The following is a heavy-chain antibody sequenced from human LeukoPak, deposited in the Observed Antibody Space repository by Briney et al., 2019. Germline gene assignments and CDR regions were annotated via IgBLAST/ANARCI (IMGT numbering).Heavy chain of an antibody. J-gene: IGHJ3*02. CDR1: GGSISGSSYY. CDR3: AKHGGPIGTSIARALDI. CDR2: IYYDGGT. Sequence: SETLSLTCTVSGGSISGSSYYWDWIRQTPGKGLEWIGNIYYDGGTHYSPSLKSRVTISVDTSKNQFSLKLSSVTAADTAVYYCAKHGGPIGTSIARALDIWGPGTMVTVSS. V-gene: IGHV4-39*01. D-gene: IGHD1-1*01.